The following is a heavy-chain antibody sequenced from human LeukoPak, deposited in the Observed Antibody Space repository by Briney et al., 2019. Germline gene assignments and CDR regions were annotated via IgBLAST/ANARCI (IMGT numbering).Heavy chain of an antibody. CDR1: GFTFDSYS. D-gene: IGHD3-22*01. CDR3: ARADYYRFDY. J-gene: IGHJ4*02. Sequence: GGSLRLSCAASGFTFDSYSLNWVRQAPGQGLEWVSYIASSGNHIYYADSVKGRFTISRDNANKSLYLLINSLRAEDTAVYYCARADYYRFDYWGQGTLVTVSS. V-gene: IGHV3-21*01. CDR2: IASSGNHI.